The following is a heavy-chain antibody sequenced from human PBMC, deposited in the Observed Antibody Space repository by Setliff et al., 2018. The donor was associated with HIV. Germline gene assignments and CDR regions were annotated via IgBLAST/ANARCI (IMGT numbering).Heavy chain of an antibody. CDR3: TRKLAPGHGMDV. V-gene: IGHV3-9*01. Sequence: SLRLSCATSGFTFDDYALHWVRQAPGKGLEWVSGIKWSTNRIRYVDSVKGRFTISRDNAKNSLYLQMDSLRVEDTTVYYCTRKLAPGHGMDVWGQGTTVTVS. CDR2: IKWSTNRI. CDR1: GFTFDDYA. J-gene: IGHJ6*02. D-gene: IGHD3-3*02.